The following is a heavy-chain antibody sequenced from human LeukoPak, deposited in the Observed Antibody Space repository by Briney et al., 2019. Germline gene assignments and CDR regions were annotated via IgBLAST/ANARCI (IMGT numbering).Heavy chain of an antibody. CDR2: IWYGGSNK. J-gene: IGHJ5*02. V-gene: IGHV3-33*01. D-gene: IGHD6-19*01. CDR1: GFTFSSYG. CDR3: ARDQRSSGWYLSSNWFDP. Sequence: QPGRSLRLSCAASGFTFSSYGMHWVRQAPGKGLEWVAVIWYGGSNKYYADSVKGRFTISRDNSKNTLYLQMNSLGVEDTAVYYCARDQRSSGWYLSSNWFDPWGQGTLVTVSS.